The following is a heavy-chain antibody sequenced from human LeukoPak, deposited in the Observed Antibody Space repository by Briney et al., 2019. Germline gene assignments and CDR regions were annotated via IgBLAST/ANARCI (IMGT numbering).Heavy chain of an antibody. CDR1: GFTFDDYS. Sequence: GSSLRLSCEASGFTFDDYSMHWVRQAPGKGLEWVSGIGWNGGSIVYADSVKGRFTISRDTATNSLYLQLNSLRAEDTAVYYCAKGDYYDSGGYSNWFDPWGQGTLVTVSS. J-gene: IGHJ5*02. CDR2: IGWNGGSI. V-gene: IGHV3-9*01. D-gene: IGHD3-22*01. CDR3: AKGDYYDSGGYSNWFDP.